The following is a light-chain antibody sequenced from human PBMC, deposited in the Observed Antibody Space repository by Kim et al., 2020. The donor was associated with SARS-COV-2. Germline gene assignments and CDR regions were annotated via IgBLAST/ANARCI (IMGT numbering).Light chain of an antibody. V-gene: IGLV2-14*03. CDR2: DVS. CDR1: SSDVGGYDY. J-gene: IGLJ3*02. Sequence: GQSITISCTGTSSDVGGYDYVSWYQQHPGKAPKLMIYDVSNRPSGVSHRFSGSKSGNTASLAISGLQADDEADYYCSSYTSSNAWLFGGGTQLTVL. CDR3: SSYTSSNAWL.